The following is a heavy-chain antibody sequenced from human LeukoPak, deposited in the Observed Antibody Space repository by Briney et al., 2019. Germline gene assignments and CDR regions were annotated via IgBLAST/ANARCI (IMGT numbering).Heavy chain of an antibody. J-gene: IGHJ6*02. CDR3: ARVDSSGYYYYYYGMDV. CDR1: GYSFTSYW. Sequence: GKSLKISCKGSGYSFTSYWIGWVRQMPGKGLEWMGIIYPGDSDTRYSPSFQGQVTISADKSISTAYLQWSSLKASDTAMYYCARVDSSGYYYYYYGMDVWGQGTTVTVSS. D-gene: IGHD3-22*01. V-gene: IGHV5-51*01. CDR2: IYPGDSDT.